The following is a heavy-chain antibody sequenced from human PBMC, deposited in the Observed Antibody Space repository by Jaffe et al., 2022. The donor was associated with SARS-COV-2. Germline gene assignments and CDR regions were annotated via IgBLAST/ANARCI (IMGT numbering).Heavy chain of an antibody. D-gene: IGHD4-17*01. Sequence: EVQLVESGGGLVKPGGSLRLSCAASGFTFSNAWMSWVRQAPGKGLEWVGRIKSKTDGGTTDYAAPVKGRFTISRDDSKNTLYLQMNSLKTEDTAVYYCVTTVNTFDAFDIWGQGTMVTVSS. CDR3: VTTVNTFDAFDI. J-gene: IGHJ3*02. V-gene: IGHV3-15*01. CDR2: IKSKTDGGTT. CDR1: GFTFSNAW.